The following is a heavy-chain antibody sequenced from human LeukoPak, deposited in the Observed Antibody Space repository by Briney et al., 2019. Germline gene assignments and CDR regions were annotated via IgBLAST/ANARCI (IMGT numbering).Heavy chain of an antibody. CDR2: IRYDGSNK. V-gene: IGHV3-30*02. J-gene: IGHJ4*02. CDR1: GFTFSNFG. Sequence: GGSLRLSCAASGFTFSNFGMHWVRQAPGKGLEWVAFIRYDGSNKYYADSVKGRFTISRDNSKNTLYLQMNSLRGEDTAVYYCAKDYTSDYWGQGTLVTVSS. D-gene: IGHD3-16*01. CDR3: AKDYTSDY.